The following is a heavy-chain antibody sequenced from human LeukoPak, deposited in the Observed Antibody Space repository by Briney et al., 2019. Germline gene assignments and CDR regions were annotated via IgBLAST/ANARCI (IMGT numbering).Heavy chain of an antibody. J-gene: IGHJ6*01. V-gene: IGHV3-30-3*01. CDR2: IPYDGSNR. D-gene: IGHD2-2*01. Sequence: GGSLRLSCAASGFTFSSYAMHWARQAPGKGLEWVAVIPYDGSNRYYADSVKGRFTISRDNSKNALYLQMNSLRAEDTAVYYCARDSSTSPEDYYYYGMDVWGRGTTVTVCS. CDR1: GFTFSSYA. CDR3: ARDSSTSPEDYYYYGMDV.